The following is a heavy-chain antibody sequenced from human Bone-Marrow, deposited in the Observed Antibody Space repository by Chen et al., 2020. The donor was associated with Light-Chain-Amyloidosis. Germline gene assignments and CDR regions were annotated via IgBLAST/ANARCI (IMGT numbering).Heavy chain of an antibody. V-gene: IGHV3-11*01. J-gene: IGHJ4*02. CDR1: GFTFRDYY. D-gene: IGHD6-19*01. CDR2: ISSSSSTI. CDR3: ARDFKAGYSSGRGYFDY. Sequence: QVQLVESGGGLVKPGGSLRLYCAASGFTFRDYYLSWIRQAPGKGLEWVSYISSSSSTIYYADSVKGRFTISRDNAKNSLYLQMNSLRAEDTAVYYCARDFKAGYSSGRGYFDYWGQGTLVTVSS.